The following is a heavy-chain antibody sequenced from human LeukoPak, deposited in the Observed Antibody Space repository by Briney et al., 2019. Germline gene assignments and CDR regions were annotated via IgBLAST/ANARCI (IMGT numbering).Heavy chain of an antibody. J-gene: IGHJ4*02. Sequence: VRSLCLSRAASGLAFSSYGMESVRQSPREGVERVAVIWLAGSAQYYADPVKGRFPISRDNSKNTLSLQMTRLTAEETAVYYCAKNKGGIVVVPAASPPYYFDYWGQGTLVTVSS. D-gene: IGHD2-2*01. V-gene: IGHV3-33*06. CDR2: IWLAGSAQ. CDR1: GLAFSSYG. CDR3: AKNKGGIVVVPAASPPYYFDY.